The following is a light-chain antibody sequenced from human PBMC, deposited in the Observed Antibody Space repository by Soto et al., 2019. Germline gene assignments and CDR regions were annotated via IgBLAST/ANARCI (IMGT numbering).Light chain of an antibody. CDR2: RNN. CDR3: AAWDDSLSGVV. V-gene: IGLV1-47*01. J-gene: IGLJ2*01. Sequence: SVLTQPPSASGTPGQRVTISCSGSSSNIGSNYVFWYQHLPGTAPKLLIYRNNQRPSGVPDRFSGSKSGTSASLAISGLRSEDETDYYCAAWDDSLSGVVFGGGTQLTV. CDR1: SSNIGSNY.